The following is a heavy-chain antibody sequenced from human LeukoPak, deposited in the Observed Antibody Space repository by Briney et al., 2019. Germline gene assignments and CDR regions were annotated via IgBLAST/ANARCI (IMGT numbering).Heavy chain of an antibody. CDR1: GGSVSSSPYY. CDR3: ARRSTGRYAAVDY. CDR2: VYYSGST. V-gene: IGHV4-39*07. D-gene: IGHD3-9*01. J-gene: IGHJ4*02. Sequence: SETLSLTCTVSGGSVSSSPYYWGWIRQPPGEGLEWIVSVYYSGSTYYNPSLQSRVTISVDTSKNQFSLKLSSVTAADTAVYYCARRSTGRYAAVDYWGQGTLVTVSS.